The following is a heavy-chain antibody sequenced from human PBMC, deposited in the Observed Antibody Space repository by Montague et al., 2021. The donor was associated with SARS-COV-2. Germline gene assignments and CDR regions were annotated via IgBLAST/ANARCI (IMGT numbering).Heavy chain of an antibody. CDR1: RLPFNGYA. D-gene: IGHD1-26*01. CDR3: AREGYRCGSFYIDY. Sequence: SLRLSCAASRLPFNGYAMHWVRQAPGKGLEWLTFISHDESNHRYADSVKGRFTISRDNSKNTLYLQTDSLRPEDTAVYYCAREGYRCGSFYIDYWGQGTLVTVSS. CDR2: ISHDESNH. J-gene: IGHJ4*01. V-gene: IGHV3-30*04.